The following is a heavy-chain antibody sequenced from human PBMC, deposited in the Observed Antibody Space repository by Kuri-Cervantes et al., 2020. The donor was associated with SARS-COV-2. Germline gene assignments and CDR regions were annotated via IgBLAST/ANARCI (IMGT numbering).Heavy chain of an antibody. CDR2: ISAYNGNT. V-gene: IGHV1-18*01. CDR1: GYTFTSYG. J-gene: IGHJ3*02. Sequence: GGSLRLSCKASGYTFTSYGISWVRQAPGQGLEWMGWISAYNGNTNYAQKLQGRVTMTTDTSTSTAYMELRSLGSDDTAVYYCARPLLQWLRYNAFDIWGQGTMVTVSS. D-gene: IGHD5-12*01. CDR3: ARPLLQWLRYNAFDI.